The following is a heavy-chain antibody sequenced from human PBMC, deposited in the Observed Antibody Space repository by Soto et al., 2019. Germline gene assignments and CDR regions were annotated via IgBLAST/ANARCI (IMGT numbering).Heavy chain of an antibody. V-gene: IGHV1-2*04. D-gene: IGHD3-10*01. J-gene: IGHJ5*01. CDR3: ARYSRPYGSGSYWFDS. Sequence: ASVKVSCKASGYTFTGYYMHWVRQAPGQGLEWMGWINPNSGGTNYAQKLQGWVTMTRDTSISTAYMELSRLRSDDTAVYYCARYSRPYGSGSYWFDSWGRGTLVTVSS. CDR1: GYTFTGYY. CDR2: INPNSGGT.